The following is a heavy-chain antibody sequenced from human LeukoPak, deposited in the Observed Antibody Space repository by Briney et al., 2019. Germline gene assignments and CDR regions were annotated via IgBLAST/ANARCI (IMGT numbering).Heavy chain of an antibody. J-gene: IGHJ4*02. D-gene: IGHD3-10*01. Sequence: ASVKVSCKASGYTFTSYGISWVRQAPGQGLEWMGLISAYNGNTNYAQKLQGRVTMTTDTSTSTAYMELRSLRPDDTAVYYCARDYYGSGKFDYWGQGTLVTVSS. CDR1: GYTFTSYG. CDR3: ARDYYGSGKFDY. V-gene: IGHV1-18*01. CDR2: ISAYNGNT.